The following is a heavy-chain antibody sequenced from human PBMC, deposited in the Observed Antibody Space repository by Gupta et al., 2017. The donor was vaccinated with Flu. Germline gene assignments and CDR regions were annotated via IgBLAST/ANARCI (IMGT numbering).Heavy chain of an antibody. D-gene: IGHD3-22*01. J-gene: IGHJ3*02. CDR3: ARDVFGYYDSSGQMANAFDI. Sequence: WVRQAPGKGLGCVSYISSSSSTIYYADSVKGRFTISRDNAKNSLYLQMNSLRAEDTAVYYCARDVFGYYDSSGQMANAFDIWGQGTMVTVSS. V-gene: IGHV3-48*01. CDR2: ISSSSSTI.